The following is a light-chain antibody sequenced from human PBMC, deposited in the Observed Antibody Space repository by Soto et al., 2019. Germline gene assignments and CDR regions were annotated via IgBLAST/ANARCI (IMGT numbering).Light chain of an antibody. CDR3: LQDYGDSWT. V-gene: IGKV1-6*01. Sequence: QMTQSPSSLSASVGEKIIITCRASRDVGSDVSWYQQKPGQAPKLLIYAASNLYTGFPSRFSGSRSGTEFTLTISSLQPEDFASYYCLQDYGDSWTFGQGTKVDIK. J-gene: IGKJ1*01. CDR1: RDVGSD. CDR2: AAS.